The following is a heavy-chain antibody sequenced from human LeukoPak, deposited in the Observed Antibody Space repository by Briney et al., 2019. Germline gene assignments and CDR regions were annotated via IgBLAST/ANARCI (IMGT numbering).Heavy chain of an antibody. Sequence: ASVKVSCKASGNTFSSYYMHWVRQAPGQGLEWMGTINPSGGSKSYAQKFQGRVTMTRDKSTSTVYMELSSLRSEDTAVYYCARSFRGSSSLDYWGQGNLVTVSS. V-gene: IGHV1-46*01. D-gene: IGHD6-6*01. CDR1: GNTFSSYY. CDR3: ARSFRGSSSLDY. CDR2: INPSGGSK. J-gene: IGHJ4*02.